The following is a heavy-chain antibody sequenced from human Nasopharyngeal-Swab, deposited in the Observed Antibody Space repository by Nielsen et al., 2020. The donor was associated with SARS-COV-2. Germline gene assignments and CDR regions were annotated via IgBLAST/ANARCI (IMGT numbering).Heavy chain of an antibody. D-gene: IGHD3-22*01. V-gene: IGHV4-34*01. J-gene: IGHJ4*02. Sequence: SETLSLTCTVYGGSFSGYSWNWIRQPPGKGLEWIGEINDSGSTNYNPSLKSRVSISLDTSTNQLSLQLRSMTASDTAVYYCARGQSKITMIVVVIAFWQYYFDYWGQGALVTVSS. CDR3: ARGQSKITMIVVVIAFWQYYFDY. CDR2: INDSGST. CDR1: GGSFSGYS.